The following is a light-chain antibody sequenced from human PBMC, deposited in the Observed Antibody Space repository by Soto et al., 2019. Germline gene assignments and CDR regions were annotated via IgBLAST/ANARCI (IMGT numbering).Light chain of an antibody. CDR2: GAS. Sequence: EIVMTQSPATLSVSPGERATLSCRASQSVSRNLAWYQQKPGQARRILSYGASTRATGIPARFSGGGSGKEFTLTLSSMQSEDFAVYYCQQYNNWWTFGQGTKVDIK. J-gene: IGKJ1*01. CDR1: QSVSRN. V-gene: IGKV3-15*01. CDR3: QQYNNWWT.